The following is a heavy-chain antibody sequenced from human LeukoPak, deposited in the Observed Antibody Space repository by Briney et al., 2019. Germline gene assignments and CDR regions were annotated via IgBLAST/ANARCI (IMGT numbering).Heavy chain of an antibody. CDR1: GFTFSSYS. V-gene: IGHV3-21*01. Sequence: PGGSLRLSCAASGFTFSSYSMNWVRQAPGKGLEWVSSISSSSSYIYYADSVKGRFTISRDNAKNSLYLQMNSLRAEDTAVYYCARGKDCSGGSCYSGTRTNGYWGQGTLVTVSS. D-gene: IGHD2-15*01. CDR2: ISSSSSYI. J-gene: IGHJ4*02. CDR3: ARGKDCSGGSCYSGTRTNGY.